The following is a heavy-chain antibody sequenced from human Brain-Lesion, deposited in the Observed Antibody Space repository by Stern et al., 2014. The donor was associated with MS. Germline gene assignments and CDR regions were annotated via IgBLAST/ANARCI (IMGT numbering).Heavy chain of an antibody. CDR2: IKEDGSEQ. J-gene: IGHJ6*02. V-gene: IGHV3-7*01. D-gene: IGHD2-2*01. CDR3: ARRVLVAMGGYPKTLDV. CDR1: GFTFSRYW. Sequence: EVQLVESGGVLVQPGGSLKLSCAASGFTFSRYWMTWVRQAPGKGLEWVANIKEDGSEQYYVDSVKGRFTMSRDNAKNSLYLQMNSLRAEDTAVYYCARRVLVAMGGYPKTLDVRGRGTTVTVSS.